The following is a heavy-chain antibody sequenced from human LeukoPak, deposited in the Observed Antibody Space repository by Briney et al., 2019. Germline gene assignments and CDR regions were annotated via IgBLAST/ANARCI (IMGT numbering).Heavy chain of an antibody. V-gene: IGHV1-46*01. Sequence: ASVKVSCKASGYSFTSHYMHWVRQAPGQGLEWLGLINPSGSSTLYAQKFQGRVTMTRDMSTTTDYMELSSLRSEDTAVYYCAREDYYDSGSNDYWGQGTLVTVSS. D-gene: IGHD3-22*01. J-gene: IGHJ4*02. CDR3: AREDYYDSGSNDY. CDR1: GYSFTSHY. CDR2: INPSGSST.